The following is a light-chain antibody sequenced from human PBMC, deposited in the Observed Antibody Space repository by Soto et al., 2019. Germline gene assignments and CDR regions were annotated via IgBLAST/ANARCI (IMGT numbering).Light chain of an antibody. CDR2: DVS. J-gene: IGLJ1*01. Sequence: QSVLTQPASVSGSPGQSITISCTGTSSDVGAYNYDSWYQQYPGEAPKVIIYDVSHRPAGVSNRFSGSKSGNTASLTISGLQTQDEADYSCSSYTSATTYAFGTGTKVTVL. V-gene: IGLV2-14*01. CDR3: SSYTSATTYA. CDR1: SSDVGAYNY.